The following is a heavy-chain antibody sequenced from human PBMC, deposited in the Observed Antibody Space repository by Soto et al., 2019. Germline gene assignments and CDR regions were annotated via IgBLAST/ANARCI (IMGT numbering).Heavy chain of an antibody. CDR1: GGSFSGYY. J-gene: IGHJ5*02. Sequence: KPSETLSLTCAVYGGSFSGYYWSWIRQPPGKGLEWIGEINHSGSTSYNPSLKSRVTISVDTSKNQFSLKLSSVTAADTAVYYCARDRFRGVIKGWFDPWGQGTLVTVSS. CDR3: ARDRFRGVIKGWFDP. D-gene: IGHD3-10*01. CDR2: INHSGST. V-gene: IGHV4-34*01.